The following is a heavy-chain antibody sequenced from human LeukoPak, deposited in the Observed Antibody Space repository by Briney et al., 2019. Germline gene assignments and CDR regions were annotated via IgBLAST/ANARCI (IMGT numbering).Heavy chain of an antibody. CDR3: ARDPTVTNFHDAFDI. J-gene: IGHJ3*02. D-gene: IGHD4-17*01. CDR1: GFTFSSYW. V-gene: IGHV3-7*05. Sequence: GGSLRLSCAASGFTFSSYWMSWVRQAPGKGLEWVATIKQDGSQKEYVDSVKGRFTISRDNAKNSLYLRMNSLRAEDTAVYYCARDPTVTNFHDAFDIWGQGTMVTVSS. CDR2: IKQDGSQK.